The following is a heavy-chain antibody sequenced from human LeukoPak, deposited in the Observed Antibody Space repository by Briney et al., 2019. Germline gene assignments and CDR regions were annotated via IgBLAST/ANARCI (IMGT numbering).Heavy chain of an antibody. CDR3: ARQGGDSSGHPAPWWY. CDR2: IIPIFGTA. CDR1: GGTFSSYA. Sequence: SVKVSCKASGGTFSSYAISWVRQAPGQGLEWMGGIIPIFGTANYAQKFQGRVTITADESTSTAYMELSSLRSEDTAVYYCARQGGDSSGHPAPWWYWGQGTLVTVSP. D-gene: IGHD3-22*01. V-gene: IGHV1-69*13. J-gene: IGHJ4*02.